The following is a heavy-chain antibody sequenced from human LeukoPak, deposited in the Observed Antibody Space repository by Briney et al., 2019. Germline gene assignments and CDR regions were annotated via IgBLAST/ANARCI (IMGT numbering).Heavy chain of an antibody. CDR1: GGAISSYY. CDR2: IYTSGST. D-gene: IGHD2-2*01. CDR3: ASVWRDIVVVPAATFYYYYYMDV. Sequence: SETLSLTCTVSGGAISSYYWSWIRQPAGKGLEWIGRIYTSGSTNYNPSLKSRVTMSVDTSKNQFSLNLSSVTAADTAVYYCASVWRDIVVVPAATFYYYYYMDVWGKGTTVTVSS. V-gene: IGHV4-4*07. J-gene: IGHJ6*03.